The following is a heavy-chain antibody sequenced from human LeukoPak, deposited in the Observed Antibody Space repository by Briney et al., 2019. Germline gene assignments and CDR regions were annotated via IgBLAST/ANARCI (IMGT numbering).Heavy chain of an antibody. V-gene: IGHV3-30*03. CDR1: GFTFSSYG. J-gene: IGHJ4*02. Sequence: GGSLRLSCAASGFTFSSYGMHWVRRAPGKGLEWVAVISYDGSHIYYADSVKGRFTISRDNSKNTLYLQMISLRAEDTAVYYCARDPTFYYGSGSYWYFDSWGQGALVTVSS. CDR2: ISYDGSHI. D-gene: IGHD3-10*01. CDR3: ARDPTFYYGSGSYWYFDS.